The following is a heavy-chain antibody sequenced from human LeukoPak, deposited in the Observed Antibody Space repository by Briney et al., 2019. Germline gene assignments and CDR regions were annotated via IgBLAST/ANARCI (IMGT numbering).Heavy chain of an antibody. CDR3: ARGGGYGSARGYFDY. J-gene: IGHJ4*02. V-gene: IGHV4-59*11. CDR2: IYHSGST. D-gene: IGHD3-10*01. Sequence: KPSETLSLTCTVSGGSISSHYWSWIRQPPGKGLEWIGYIYHSGSTNYNPSLKSRVTISVDTSKNQFSLKLSSVTAADTAVYYCARGGGYGSARGYFDYWGQGTLVTVSS. CDR1: GGSISSHY.